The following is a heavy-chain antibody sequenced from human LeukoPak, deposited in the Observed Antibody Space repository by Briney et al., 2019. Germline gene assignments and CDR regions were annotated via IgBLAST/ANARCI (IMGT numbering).Heavy chain of an antibody. D-gene: IGHD2-21*02. CDR3: ATRPMVVTAIRAFDY. J-gene: IGHJ4*02. Sequence: SVKVSCKASGGTFSSYAISCVRQAPGQGLEWMGGIIPIFGTANYAQKFQGRVTITADKSTSTAYMELSSLRSEDTAVYYCATRPMVVTAIRAFDYWGEGNLVTVSS. CDR1: GGTFSSYA. V-gene: IGHV1-69*06. CDR2: IIPIFGTA.